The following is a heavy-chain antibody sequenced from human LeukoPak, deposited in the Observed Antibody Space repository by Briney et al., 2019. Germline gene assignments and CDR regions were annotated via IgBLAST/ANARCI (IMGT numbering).Heavy chain of an antibody. V-gene: IGHV1-46*01. CDR1: GYTFTSYY. CDR3: ARDRAPAYYDILTGYYLDY. Sequence: ASVKVSCKASGYTFTSYYMHWVRQAPGQGLEWMGIINPSCGSTSYAQKFQGRVTMTRDTSTSTVYMELSSLRSEDTAVYYCARDRAPAYYDILTGYYLDYWGQGTLVTVSS. CDR2: INPSCGST. J-gene: IGHJ4*02. D-gene: IGHD3-9*01.